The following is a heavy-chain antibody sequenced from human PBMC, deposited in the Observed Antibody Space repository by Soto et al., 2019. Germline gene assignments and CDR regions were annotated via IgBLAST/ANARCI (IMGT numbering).Heavy chain of an antibody. D-gene: IGHD3-10*01. Sequence: QVQLVQSGPEVKEPGASVKVSCKASGYTFTSRGIYWVRQAPGQGLEWMGWISPHNGKTHYAQSPHDRVTLTTDTSTSTAYMDMRSLRSDVTAVYYCVGEAGEYDWYFDLWGRGTPVTVSS. CDR3: VGEAGEYDWYFDL. CDR2: ISPHNGKT. J-gene: IGHJ2*01. V-gene: IGHV1-18*01. CDR1: GYTFTSRG.